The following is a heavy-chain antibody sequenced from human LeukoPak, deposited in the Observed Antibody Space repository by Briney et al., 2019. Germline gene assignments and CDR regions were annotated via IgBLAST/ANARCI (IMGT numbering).Heavy chain of an antibody. CDR1: GYSISSGYY. Sequence: SGTLSLTCTVSGYSISSGYYWGWIRQPPGKGLEWIGSIYHSGSTYYNPSLKSRVTISVDTSKNQFSLKLSSVTAADTAVYYCASTYYYDKSDYWGQGTLVTVSS. CDR3: ASTYYYDKSDY. D-gene: IGHD3-22*01. V-gene: IGHV4-38-2*02. J-gene: IGHJ4*02. CDR2: IYHSGST.